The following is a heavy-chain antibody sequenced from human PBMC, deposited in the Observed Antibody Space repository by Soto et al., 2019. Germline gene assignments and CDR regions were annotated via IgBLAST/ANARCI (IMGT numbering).Heavy chain of an antibody. J-gene: IGHJ4*02. CDR3: ARSGAGEWEPQDY. V-gene: IGHV1-69*06. CDR1: GGTFSSYA. CDR2: IIPIFGTA. Sequence: SVKVSCKASGGTFSSYAISWVRQAPGQGLEWMGGIIPIFGTANYAQKFQGRVTITADKSTSTAYMELSSLRSEDTAVYYCARSGAGEWEPQDYWGQGTMVTVYS. D-gene: IGHD1-26*01.